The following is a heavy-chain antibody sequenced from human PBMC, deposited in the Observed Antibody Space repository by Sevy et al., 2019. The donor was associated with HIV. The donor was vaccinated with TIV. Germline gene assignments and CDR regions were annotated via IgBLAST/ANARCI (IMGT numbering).Heavy chain of an antibody. CDR2: SDPEDGER. Sequence: ASVKVSCKVSGYTLTKLSMHWVRQAPGKRLEWMGSSDPEDGERMYAQKFQGRVTLTEDTSADTAYMELSSLRSEDTAVYYCAATKDYYDNSGSPFDYWGQGTLVTVSS. D-gene: IGHD3-22*01. CDR1: GYTLTKLS. J-gene: IGHJ4*02. CDR3: AATKDYYDNSGSPFDY. V-gene: IGHV1-24*01.